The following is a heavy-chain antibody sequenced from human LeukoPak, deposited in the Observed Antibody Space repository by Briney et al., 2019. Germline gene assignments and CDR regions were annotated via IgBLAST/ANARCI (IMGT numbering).Heavy chain of an antibody. D-gene: IGHD2-21*02. J-gene: IGHJ4*02. CDR1: GYSFTSYW. CDR3: ARLALGGETAYYFDY. CDR2: IYPGDSDT. Sequence: GESLKISCKGSGYSFTSYWIGWVRQMPGKGLEWMGIIYPGDSDTRYSPSFQGQVTISADKSISTAYLQWSSLRASDTAMYYCARLALGGETAYYFDYWGQGTLVTVSS. V-gene: IGHV5-51*01.